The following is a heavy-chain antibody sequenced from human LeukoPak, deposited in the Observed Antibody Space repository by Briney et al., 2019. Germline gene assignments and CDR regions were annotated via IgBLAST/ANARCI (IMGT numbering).Heavy chain of an antibody. Sequence: PGGSLRLSCAASGLTFSSYWMSWVRQAPGKGLEWVANIKQDGSEKYYVDSVKGRFTISRDNAKNSLYLQMNSLRAEDTAVYYCAREGGVRNGFDYWGQGTLVTVSS. CDR1: GLTFSSYW. J-gene: IGHJ4*02. CDR3: AREGGVRNGFDY. CDR2: IKQDGSEK. V-gene: IGHV3-7*01. D-gene: IGHD3-10*01.